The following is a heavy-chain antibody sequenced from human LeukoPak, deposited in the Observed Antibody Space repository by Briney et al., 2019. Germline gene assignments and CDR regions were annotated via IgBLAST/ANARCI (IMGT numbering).Heavy chain of an antibody. CDR2: INSDESNT. CDR3: GRGGNGIDI. D-gene: IGHD2-8*01. Sequence: GGSLRLSCAASGFTFDDYGMSWVRQAPGKGLVWVSRINSDESNTNSYADSVKGRFIISRDNAKNTLYLQMNSLRAEDTAVYFCGRGGNGIDIWGQGTTVIVSS. V-gene: IGHV3-74*01. CDR1: GFTFDDYG. J-gene: IGHJ3*02.